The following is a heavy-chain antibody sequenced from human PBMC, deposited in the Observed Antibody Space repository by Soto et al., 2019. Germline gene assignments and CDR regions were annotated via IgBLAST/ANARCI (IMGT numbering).Heavy chain of an antibody. V-gene: IGHV2-5*02. CDR1: GFSLSTTGAG. CDR2: LYWDGDK. CDR3: AKDVSDY. J-gene: IGHJ4*02. Sequence: QITLRESGPTLVQPTQTLTPTCTFSGFSLSTTGAGVAWIRQPPGKALEWLALLYWDGDKRYTPSLKNRLSIAKDPSSNQVVLTMTNMDPMDTATYYCAKDVSDYWGQGTLVTVSS.